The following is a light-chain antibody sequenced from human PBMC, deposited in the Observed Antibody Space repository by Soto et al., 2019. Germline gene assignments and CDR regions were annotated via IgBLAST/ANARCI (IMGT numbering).Light chain of an antibody. CDR1: QGISNY. CDR2: ATS. CDR3: QKYNRAPFT. V-gene: IGKV1-27*01. Sequence: DIQMTQSPSSLSASVGDRVTITCRAGQGISNYLAWYQQKPGKVSKLLIYATSTLQSGVPYRLSGSGSGTDFTLTISSLQPEDVATYYWQKYNRAPFTFGPGTKVDIK. J-gene: IGKJ3*01.